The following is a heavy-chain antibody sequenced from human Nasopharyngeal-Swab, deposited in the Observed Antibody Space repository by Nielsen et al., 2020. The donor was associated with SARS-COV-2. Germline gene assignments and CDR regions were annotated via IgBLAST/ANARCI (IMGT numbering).Heavy chain of an antibody. CDR1: GFTFSSYA. CDR3: ARDRGDGYNLYYFDY. J-gene: IGHJ4*02. V-gene: IGHV3-30-3*01. CDR2: ISYDGSNK. D-gene: IGHD5-24*01. Sequence: GGSLRLSCAASGFTFSSYAMHWVRQAPGKGLEWVAVISYDGSNKYYADSVKGRFTISKDNSKNTLCLQMNSLRAEDTAVYYCARDRGDGYNLYYFDYWGQGTLVTVSS.